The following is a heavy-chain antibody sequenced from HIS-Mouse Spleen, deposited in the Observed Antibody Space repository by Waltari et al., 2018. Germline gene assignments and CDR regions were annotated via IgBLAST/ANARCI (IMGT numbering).Heavy chain of an antibody. CDR3: ARGGNWDDAFDI. CDR2: INPNSGGT. V-gene: IGHV1-2*02. D-gene: IGHD7-27*01. J-gene: IGHJ3*02. Sequence: QVQLVQSGAEVKKPGASVKVSCKASGYTFTGYYMHWVRQAPGQGLEWMGWINPNSGGTNYAQKVQGRVTMTRDTSISTAYMELSRLRSDDTAVYYCARGGNWDDAFDIWGQGTMVTVSS. CDR1: GYTFTGYY.